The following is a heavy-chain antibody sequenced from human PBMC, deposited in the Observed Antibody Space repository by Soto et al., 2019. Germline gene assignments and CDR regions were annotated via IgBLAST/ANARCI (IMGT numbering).Heavy chain of an antibody. V-gene: IGHV1-69*12. CDR1: GGTFSNYA. Sequence: QVQLVQSGAEVKKPGSSVKVSCKASGGTFSNYAITWVRQAPGQGLEWMGGIIPIFGTANYAEKFQGRVTITADESTSTAYMELGSLRSEDTAVYYCASPYRTGWSFYGMDVWGQGTTVTVSS. CDR3: ASPYRTGWSFYGMDV. J-gene: IGHJ6*02. CDR2: IIPIFGTA. D-gene: IGHD6-19*01.